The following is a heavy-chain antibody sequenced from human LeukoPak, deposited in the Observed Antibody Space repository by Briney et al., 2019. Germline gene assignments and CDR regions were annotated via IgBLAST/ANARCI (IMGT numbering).Heavy chain of an antibody. Sequence: GGSLRLSCSASGFTFSSYAMHWVRQAPGKGLEYVSAISSNGGSTYYADSVKGRFTISRDNSKNTLYLQMSSLRAEDTAVYYCARQVGVDDAFDIWGQGTMVTISS. V-gene: IGHV3-64D*09. CDR1: GFTFSSYA. D-gene: IGHD1-26*01. CDR2: ISSNGGST. J-gene: IGHJ3*02. CDR3: ARQVGVDDAFDI.